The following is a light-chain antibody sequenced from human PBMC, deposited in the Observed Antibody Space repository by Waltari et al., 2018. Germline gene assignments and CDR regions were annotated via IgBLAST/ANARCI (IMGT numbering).Light chain of an antibody. CDR3: QETYGIPYT. CDR1: QKISTF. V-gene: IGKV1-39*01. Sequence: DIHLTQSPTSLSAYVGDRVTITCRATQKISTFLNWYQLKPGQAPKLLIYAASTLHNGVPSRFSGSGSGTEFTLTISSLQPDDFATYFCQETYGIPYTFGQGTKVEIK. CDR2: AAS. J-gene: IGKJ2*01.